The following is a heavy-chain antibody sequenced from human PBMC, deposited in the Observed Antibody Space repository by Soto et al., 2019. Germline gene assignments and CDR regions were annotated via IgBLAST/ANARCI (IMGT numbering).Heavy chain of an antibody. CDR3: AKDPLPTVAPSYFDY. Sequence: QVQLVESGGGVVQPGRSLRLSCAASGFTFSSYGMHWVRQAPGKGLEWVAVISYDGSNKYYADSVKGRFTISRDNSKNTLYLQMNSLRAEDTAVYYCAKDPLPTVAPSYFDYWGQGTLVTGSS. V-gene: IGHV3-30*18. CDR1: GFTFSSYG. J-gene: IGHJ4*02. CDR2: ISYDGSNK. D-gene: IGHD6-19*01.